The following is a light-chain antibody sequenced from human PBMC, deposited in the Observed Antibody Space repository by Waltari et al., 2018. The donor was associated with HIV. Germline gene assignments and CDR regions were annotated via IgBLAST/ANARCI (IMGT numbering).Light chain of an antibody. CDR3: QQYNSSPT. CDR1: QSAATN. CDR2: GAG. Sequence: EITMKPSPANLAGSPGERANPSCKARQSAATNIAWYQQKPGQPIRLLIYGAGTTATGVSGRFSGSGSGTDFTLTINNLQSDDSAVYFCQQYNSSPTFGQGTKVEV. V-gene: IGKV3-15*01. J-gene: IGKJ2*01.